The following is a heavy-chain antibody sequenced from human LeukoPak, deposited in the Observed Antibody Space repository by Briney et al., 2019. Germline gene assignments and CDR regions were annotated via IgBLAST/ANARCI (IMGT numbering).Heavy chain of an antibody. V-gene: IGHV1-69*05. CDR3: ATISGAAGTEDTDFDY. Sequence: GASVTVSCKASGGTFSRYAISWVRQAPGQGLEWMGGIIPIFGTANYAQKFQGRVTITTDESTSTAYMELSSLRSEDTAVYYYATISGAAGTEDTDFDYWGQGTLVTVSS. J-gene: IGHJ4*02. CDR2: IIPIFGTA. D-gene: IGHD6-13*01. CDR1: GGTFSRYA.